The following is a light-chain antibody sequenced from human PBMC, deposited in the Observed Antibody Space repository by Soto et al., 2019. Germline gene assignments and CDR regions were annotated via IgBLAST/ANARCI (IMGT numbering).Light chain of an antibody. CDR1: QFVSSR. CDR2: DTS. Sequence: DIVVTQSPATLSGSPGDRVTLSCRASQFVSSRLAWYQQRPGQVPRLLIYDTSTRAPGISARFSGSGSGTEFTLPIRTLQSEAFAVYYCQEYLQWPPGRFGQGTTVDMK. J-gene: IGKJ1*01. V-gene: IGKV3-15*01. CDR3: QEYLQWPPGR.